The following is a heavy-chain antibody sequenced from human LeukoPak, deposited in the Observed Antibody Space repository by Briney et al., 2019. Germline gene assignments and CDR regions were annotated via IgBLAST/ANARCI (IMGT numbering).Heavy chain of an antibody. Sequence: QAGGSLILSCAASGFPVSSNYMSRVRQAPGKGLEWVSVIYSCDNTDYADSVKGRFTISRDNSKNTLYLQMNSLRAEGTAVYYCAREADYGGFDYWGQGTLVTVSS. CDR2: IYSCDNT. V-gene: IGHV3-53*01. CDR3: AREADYGGFDY. D-gene: IGHD4-17*01. CDR1: GFPVSSNY. J-gene: IGHJ4*02.